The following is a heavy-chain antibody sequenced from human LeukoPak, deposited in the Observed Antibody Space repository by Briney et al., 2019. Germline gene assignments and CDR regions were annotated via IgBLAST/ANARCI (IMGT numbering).Heavy chain of an antibody. CDR2: ISPIFGTA. CDR3: ARNNLDAYYYYMDV. J-gene: IGHJ6*03. V-gene: IGHV1-69*05. Sequence: GASVKVSCKASGGTFSSYAISWVRQAPGQGLEWMGGISPIFGTANYAQKFQGRVTITTDESTSTAYMELSSLRSEDTAVYYCARNNLDAYYYYMDVWGKGTTVTVSS. D-gene: IGHD3/OR15-3a*01. CDR1: GGTFSSYA.